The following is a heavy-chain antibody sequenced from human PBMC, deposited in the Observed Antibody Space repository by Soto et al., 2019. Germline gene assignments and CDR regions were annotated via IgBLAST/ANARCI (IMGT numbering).Heavy chain of an antibody. Sequence: SETLSLTCTVSGGSISSGGYYWSWIRQHPGKGLEWIGYIYYSGSTYYNPSLKSRVTISVDTSKNQFSLKLSSVTAADTAVYYCARGHGITGTLYNWFDPWGQGTLVTVSS. D-gene: IGHD1-20*01. J-gene: IGHJ5*02. CDR1: GGSISSGGYY. CDR2: IYYSGST. V-gene: IGHV4-31*03. CDR3: ARGHGITGTLYNWFDP.